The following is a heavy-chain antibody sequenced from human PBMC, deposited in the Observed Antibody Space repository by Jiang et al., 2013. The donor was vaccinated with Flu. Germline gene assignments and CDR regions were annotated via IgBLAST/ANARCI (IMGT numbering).Heavy chain of an antibody. V-gene: IGHV1-2*02. J-gene: IGHJ5*02. Sequence: EVRKPGASVKVSCKASGYIFTDKYIHWVRQAPGQGFEWMGWINYNNGATTFALKFQGRVTMTRDTSISTAYMELRSLRSDDTAVYYCARESSSGWYWFDPWGQGTLVTVSS. CDR2: INYNNGAT. D-gene: IGHD6-19*01. CDR3: ARESSSGWYWFDP. CDR1: GYIFTDKY.